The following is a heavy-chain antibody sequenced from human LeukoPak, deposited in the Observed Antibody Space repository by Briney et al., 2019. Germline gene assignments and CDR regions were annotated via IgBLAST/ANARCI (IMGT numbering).Heavy chain of an antibody. J-gene: IGHJ3*02. Sequence: SVKVSCKASGGTFSGYAISWVRQAPGQGLEWMGGIIPIFGTANYAQKFQGRVTITTDESTSTAYMELSSLRSEDTAVYYCASWFWSGYQGAFDIWGQGTMVTVSS. V-gene: IGHV1-69*05. CDR3: ASWFWSGYQGAFDI. D-gene: IGHD3-3*01. CDR1: GGTFSGYA. CDR2: IIPIFGTA.